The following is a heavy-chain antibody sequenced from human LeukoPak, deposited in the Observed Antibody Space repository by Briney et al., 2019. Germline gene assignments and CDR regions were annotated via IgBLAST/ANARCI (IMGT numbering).Heavy chain of an antibody. D-gene: IGHD3-22*01. CDR2: INSDGIST. CDR1: GFTFSRYW. CDR3: ARDLLPYYDSSGYYRRYYYYGMDV. V-gene: IGHV3-74*01. J-gene: IGHJ6*02. Sequence: PGGSLRLSCAASGFTFSRYWMHWVRQAPGKGLVWVSRINSDGISTSYADSVKGRFTISKDNAKNTLNLQMNSLRAEDTAVYYCARDLLPYYDSSGYYRRYYYYGMDVWGQGTPVTVSS.